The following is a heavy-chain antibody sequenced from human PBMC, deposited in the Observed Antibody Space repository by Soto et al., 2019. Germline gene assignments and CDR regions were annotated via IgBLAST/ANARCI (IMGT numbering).Heavy chain of an antibody. CDR2: IIPIFGTA. J-gene: IGHJ4*02. CDR1: GGTFSSYA. Sequence: SVKVSCKASGGTFSSYAISWVRQAPGQGLEWMGGIIPIFGTANYAQKFQGRVTITADKSTSTAYMELSSLRSEDTAVYYCARDGVDIVLMVYAADFDYWGQGTLVTVSS. V-gene: IGHV1-69*06. D-gene: IGHD2-8*01. CDR3: ARDGVDIVLMVYAADFDY.